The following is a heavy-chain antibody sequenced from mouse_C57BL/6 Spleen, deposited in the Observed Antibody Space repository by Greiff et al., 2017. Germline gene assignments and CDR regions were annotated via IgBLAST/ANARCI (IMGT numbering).Heavy chain of an antibody. CDR2: IRNKANGYTT. D-gene: IGHD1-1*01. J-gene: IGHJ2*01. V-gene: IGHV7-3*01. CDR3: ARTTVVASYYFDY. Sequence: EVKLVESGGRLVQPGGSLSLSCAASGFTFTDYYMSWVRQPPGKALEWLGFIRNKANGYTTEYSASVKGRFTISRDNSQSILYLQMNALRAEDSATYYCARTTVVASYYFDYWGQGTTLTVSS. CDR1: GFTFTDYY.